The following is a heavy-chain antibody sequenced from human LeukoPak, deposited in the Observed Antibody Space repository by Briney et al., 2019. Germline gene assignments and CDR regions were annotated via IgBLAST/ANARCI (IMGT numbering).Heavy chain of an antibody. D-gene: IGHD1-14*01. J-gene: IGHJ4*02. Sequence: GGSLRLSCAASGFTFNGYNMNWVRQAPGRGLEWVSYISSSGSIIYYADSVKGRFTISRDNAKNSLYLQMSSLRAEDTALYYCARDSPEGYYFDYWGQGTLVTVSS. CDR2: ISSSGSII. V-gene: IGHV3-48*04. CDR3: ARDSPEGYYFDY. CDR1: GFTFNGYN.